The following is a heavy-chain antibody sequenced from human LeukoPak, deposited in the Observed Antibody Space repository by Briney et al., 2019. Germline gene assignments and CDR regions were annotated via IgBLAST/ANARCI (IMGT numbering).Heavy chain of an antibody. CDR2: VYKSGST. J-gene: IGHJ4*02. CDR3: AREMWDGDSSGYYARFDY. CDR1: GGSISTYQ. Sequence: SKTLSLTCTVSGGSISTYQWSWIRQPPGKGLEWIGNVYKSGSTNYNPSLKSRVTISVDTSKNQFSLKLSSVTAADTAVYYCAREMWDGDSSGYYARFDYWGQGTLVTVSS. V-gene: IGHV4-59*01. D-gene: IGHD3-22*01.